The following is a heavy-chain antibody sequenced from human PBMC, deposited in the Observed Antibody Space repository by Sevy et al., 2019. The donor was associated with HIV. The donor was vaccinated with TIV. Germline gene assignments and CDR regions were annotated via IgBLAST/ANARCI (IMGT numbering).Heavy chain of an antibody. Sequence: GGSLRLSCTASEFTFSRYCMSWIRRAPGKGLEWVATIRQDGSDKYYVDSVKGRFTISRDNAENSLYLQMNSVRAGDTAVYYCARFRAGTFDYWVQGAGTFDYWGQGALVTVSS. CDR1: EFTFSRYC. V-gene: IGHV3-7*03. J-gene: IGHJ4*02. CDR2: IRQDGSDK. D-gene: IGHD3-9*01. CDR3: ARFRAGTFDYWVQGAGTFDY.